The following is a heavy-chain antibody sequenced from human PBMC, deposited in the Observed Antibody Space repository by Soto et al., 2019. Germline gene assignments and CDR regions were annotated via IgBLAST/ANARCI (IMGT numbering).Heavy chain of an antibody. V-gene: IGHV1-46*01. CDR1: GYTFSSYY. J-gene: IGHJ4*02. Sequence: QVQLVQSGAEVKKPGASVKVSCKASGYTFSSYYIHWVRQAPGQGLEWMGIINPSGGSTTYAQKFQGRVNMTRDTSTSTVYRELSSLRSEDTAVYYCARLHTYGDYGFDYWGQGTLVTVSS. CDR2: INPSGGST. D-gene: IGHD4-17*01. CDR3: ARLHTYGDYGFDY.